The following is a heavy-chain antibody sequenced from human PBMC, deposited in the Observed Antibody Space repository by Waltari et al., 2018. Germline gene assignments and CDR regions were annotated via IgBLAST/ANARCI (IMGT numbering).Heavy chain of an antibody. V-gene: IGHV3-48*03. Sequence: EVHLVESGGRLVHPGGSLRLSCPASGFPFNPYEMNWVRQAPGKGLEWVSYISISGETIYYADSVKGRFTISRDNAKNSLYLQMNSLRAEDTAVYYCFGVSSDYYYAEYWGQGTLVTVSS. CDR2: ISISGETI. CDR1: GFPFNPYE. J-gene: IGHJ4*02. D-gene: IGHD3-22*01. CDR3: FGVSSDYYYAEY.